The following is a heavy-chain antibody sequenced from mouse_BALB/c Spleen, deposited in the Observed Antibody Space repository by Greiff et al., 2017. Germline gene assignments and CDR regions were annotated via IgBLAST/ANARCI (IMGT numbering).Heavy chain of an antibody. V-gene: IGHV2-9*02. CDR1: GFSLTSYG. J-gene: IGHJ3*01. D-gene: IGHD2-14*01. CDR2: IWAGGST. CDR3: ARDLRYDEAWFAY. Sequence: VKVEESGPGLVAPSQSLSITCTVSGFSLTSYGVHWVRQPPGKGLEWLGVIWAGGSTNYNSALMSRLSISKDNSKSQVFLKMNSLQTDDTAMYYCARDLRYDEAWFAYWGQGTLVTVSA.